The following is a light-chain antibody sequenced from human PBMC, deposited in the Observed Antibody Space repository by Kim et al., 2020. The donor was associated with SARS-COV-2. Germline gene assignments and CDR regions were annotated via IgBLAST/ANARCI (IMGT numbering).Light chain of an antibody. CDR3: QQLSGYVPFI. CDR1: QGISDF. CDR2: RAS. V-gene: IGKV1-9*01. Sequence: DIQLTQSPSFLSASVGDRVTITCRARQGISDFLAWYQHKPGQAPKLLINRASILQSGVPSRFSGSGSGTEFTLTISRLQPEDFATYYCQQLSGYVPFIFGPGTKVDIK. J-gene: IGKJ3*01.